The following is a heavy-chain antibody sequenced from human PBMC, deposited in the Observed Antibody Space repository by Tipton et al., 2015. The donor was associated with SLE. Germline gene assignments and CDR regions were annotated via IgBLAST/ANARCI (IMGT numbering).Heavy chain of an antibody. CDR2: VYYTGST. J-gene: IGHJ4*02. D-gene: IGHD3-10*01. Sequence: TLSLTCTVSGGSVSSSGYYWAWIRQPPGKGLEWIANVYYTGSTYDNPSFKSRVTISVDTSKNQFSLKLSSVTAADTAVYYCARTEQGTGSYYRLVFEIWGQGTLVTVSS. CDR1: GGSVSSSGYY. CDR3: ARTEQGTGSYYRLVFEI. V-gene: IGHV4-39*07.